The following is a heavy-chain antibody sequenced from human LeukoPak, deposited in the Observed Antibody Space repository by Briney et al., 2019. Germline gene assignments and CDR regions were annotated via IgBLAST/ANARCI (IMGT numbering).Heavy chain of an antibody. D-gene: IGHD2-2*01. V-gene: IGHV4-61*02. CDR2: IYTSGST. J-gene: IGHJ3*02. Sequence: SQTLSLTCTVSGGSISSGSYYWSWIRQPAGKGLEWIGRIYTSGSTNYNPSLKSRVTISVDTSKNQFSLKLSSVTAADTAVYYCARDNIVVVPAAPEYADAFDIWGQGTMVTVSS. CDR3: ARDNIVVVPAAPEYADAFDI. CDR1: GGSISSGSYY.